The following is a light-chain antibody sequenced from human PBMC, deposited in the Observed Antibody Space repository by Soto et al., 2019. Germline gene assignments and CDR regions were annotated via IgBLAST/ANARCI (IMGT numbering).Light chain of an antibody. CDR3: QQYGSSPTWT. CDR2: AAS. J-gene: IGKJ1*01. CDR1: QGIGSY. V-gene: IGKV1-9*01. Sequence: DIQLTQSPSFLSASVGDRVTITCRASQGIGSYLAWYQQKPGKAPKLLIYAASTLQSGVPSRFSGSGSGPEFTLTISSLQPEDFATYYCQQYGSSPTWTFGQGTKVDI.